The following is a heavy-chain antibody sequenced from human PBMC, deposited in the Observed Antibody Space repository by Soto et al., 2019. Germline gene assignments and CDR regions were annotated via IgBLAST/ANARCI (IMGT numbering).Heavy chain of an antibody. CDR3: ASHNGRPYYESSWPDFNAGMHV. J-gene: IGHJ6*02. CDR2: ISYDGSNK. Sequence: PGGSLRLSCAASGFTFSSYAMHWVRQAPGKGLEWVAVISYDGSNKYYADSVKGRFTISRDNSKNTLYLQMNSLRAEDTAVYYFASHNGRPYYESSWPDFNAGMHVLAQGTTVTVSS. V-gene: IGHV3-30-3*01. CDR1: GFTFSSYA. D-gene: IGHD3-22*01.